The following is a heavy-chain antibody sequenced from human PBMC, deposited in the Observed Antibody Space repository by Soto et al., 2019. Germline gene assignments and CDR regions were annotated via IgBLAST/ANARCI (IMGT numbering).Heavy chain of an antibody. CDR1: GYTFTSYY. CDR3: AREAGGEVRFLEWLSNYYYYYGMDV. D-gene: IGHD3-3*01. V-gene: IGHV1-46*01. J-gene: IGHJ6*02. CDR2: INPSGGST. Sequence: ASVKVSCKASGYTFTSYYMHWVRQAPGQGLEWMGIINPSGGSTSCAQKFQGRVTMTRDTSTSTVYMELSSLRSEDTAVYYCAREAGGEVRFLEWLSNYYYYYGMDVWGQGTTVTVSS.